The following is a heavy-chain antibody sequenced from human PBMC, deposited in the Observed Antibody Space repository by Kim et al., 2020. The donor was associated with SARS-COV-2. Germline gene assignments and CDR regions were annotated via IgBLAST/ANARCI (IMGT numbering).Heavy chain of an antibody. CDR1: GFSFNYAW. D-gene: IGHD2-15*01. Sequence: GGSLRLSCVASGFSFNYAWMSWVRQAPGRGLEWVGRVKSKSDGGTTDYVAPVKGRFTISRDDSKNTLYLQMNSLQTEDTAVYYCTTGHCSGVTCLPWGQGTLVTVS. V-gene: IGHV3-15*01. CDR2: VKSKSDGGTT. CDR3: TTGHCSGVTCLP. J-gene: IGHJ5*02.